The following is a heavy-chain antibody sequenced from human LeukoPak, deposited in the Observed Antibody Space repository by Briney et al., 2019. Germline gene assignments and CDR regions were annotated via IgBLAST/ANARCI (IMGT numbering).Heavy chain of an antibody. D-gene: IGHD2-2*01. Sequence: GGSLRLSCAASGFTSSDFTMHWVRQAPGKGLEWVSCISSSSSSYIYYADSVRGRFTISRDNAKNSLYLQMNSLRAEDTAVYYCARAMPGFDYWGQGTLVTVSS. CDR3: ARAMPGFDY. J-gene: IGHJ4*02. CDR1: GFTSSDFT. CDR2: ISSSSSSYI. V-gene: IGHV3-21*01.